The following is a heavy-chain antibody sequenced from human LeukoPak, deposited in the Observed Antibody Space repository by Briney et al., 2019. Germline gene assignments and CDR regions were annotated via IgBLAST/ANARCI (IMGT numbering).Heavy chain of an antibody. Sequence: SETLSLTCTVSGGSISSGDYYWSWIRQPPGKGLEWIGYIYYSGSTYYNPSLKSRVTISVDTSKNQFSLKLSSVTAADTAVYYCARGGGDYGDYPAAFDIWGQGTMVTVSS. V-gene: IGHV4-30-4*08. D-gene: IGHD4-17*01. CDR3: ARGGGDYGDYPAAFDI. CDR1: GGSISSGDYY. J-gene: IGHJ3*02. CDR2: IYYSGST.